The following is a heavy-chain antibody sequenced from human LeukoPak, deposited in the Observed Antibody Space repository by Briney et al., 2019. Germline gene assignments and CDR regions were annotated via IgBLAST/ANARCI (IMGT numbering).Heavy chain of an antibody. CDR3: ARALATMVRGATNY. CDR2: INPNSGGT. D-gene: IGHD3-10*01. V-gene: IGHV1-2*02. CDR1: QYTLTGSY. Sequence: DSLWVSCKPSQYTLTGSYMPCVRQTPGQEIQWLGWINPNSGGTNYAQKFQGRVTMTRDTSISTAYMELSRPRSDDTAMYYCARALATMVRGATNYWGQGTLVTVSS. J-gene: IGHJ4*02.